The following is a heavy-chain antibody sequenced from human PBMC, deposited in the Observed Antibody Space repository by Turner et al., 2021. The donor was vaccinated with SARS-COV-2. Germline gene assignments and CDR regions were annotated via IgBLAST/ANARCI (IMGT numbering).Heavy chain of an antibody. CDR3: ARHFRSAVAAVPFDF. D-gene: IGHD6-19*01. J-gene: IGHJ4*02. CDR1: GGSISTTHYY. CDR2: VDYSGST. V-gene: IGHV4-39*01. Sequence: QLQLQESGPGVVKPSETLSLTCAVSGGSISTTHYYWGWIRQPPGEGLEWIGIVDYSGSTYYNPSLKSRVIISVDTSNNQLSLKLSSVTAADTAVYYCARHFRSAVAAVPFDFWGQGTLVTVSS.